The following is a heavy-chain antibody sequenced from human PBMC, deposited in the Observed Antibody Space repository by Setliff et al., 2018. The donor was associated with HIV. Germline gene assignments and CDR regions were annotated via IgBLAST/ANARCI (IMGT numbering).Heavy chain of an antibody. CDR3: AQQAVDCSGGTCYSTSAFDY. D-gene: IGHD2-15*01. CDR1: GYNFASHW. J-gene: IGHJ4*02. V-gene: IGHV5-51*01. CDR2: VYPDDSDS. Sequence: GESLKISCRGSGYNFASHWIAWVRQMPGKGLEWMGIVYPDDSDSRYSPSFQGQVTISADKSVSTAYLQWSSLKASDTAMYYCAQQAVDCSGGTCYSTSAFDYWGQGTLVTVSS.